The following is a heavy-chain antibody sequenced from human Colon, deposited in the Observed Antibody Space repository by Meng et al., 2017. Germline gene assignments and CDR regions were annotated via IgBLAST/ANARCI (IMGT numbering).Heavy chain of an antibody. V-gene: IGHV1-2*02. D-gene: IGHD4-17*01. J-gene: IGHJ4*02. CDR1: GYTFTGYY. Sequence: SVNVSCQDSGYTFTGYYMHWVRQAPGQGLEWMGWINPNRGGTNYAQKFQGRVTMTRDTSISTAYMELSRLRSDDTAVYYCASLGGDYVEDYWGQGTLVTVSS. CDR2: INPNRGGT. CDR3: ASLGGDYVEDY.